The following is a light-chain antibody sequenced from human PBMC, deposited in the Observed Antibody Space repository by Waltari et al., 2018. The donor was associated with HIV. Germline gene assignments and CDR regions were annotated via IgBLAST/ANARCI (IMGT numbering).Light chain of an antibody. J-gene: IGKJ2*01. V-gene: IGKV3-15*01. CDR2: DAS. CDR3: QQFIFWPFT. CDR1: QSVSSY. Sequence: EIVMTQSPATLSVSLGERATLSCRASQSVSSYLAWYQQKPGQAPRLLIHDASSRATGVPARFTGSGSGTEFTLTISSLQSEDFAVYYCQQFIFWPFTFGQGTNLEI.